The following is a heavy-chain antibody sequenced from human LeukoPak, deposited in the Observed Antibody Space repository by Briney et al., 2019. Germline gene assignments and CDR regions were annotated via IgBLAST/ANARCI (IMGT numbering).Heavy chain of an antibody. Sequence: GGTLRLSCAASGFTFSSYGMSWVRQAPGKGLEWVSAISGSGGSTYHADSVKGRFTISRDNSKNPLYLQMNSLRAEDTAVYYCAKDRGGSYFAAFDIWGQGTMVTVSS. D-gene: IGHD1-26*01. CDR2: ISGSGGST. V-gene: IGHV3-23*01. J-gene: IGHJ3*02. CDR3: AKDRGGSYFAAFDI. CDR1: GFTFSSYG.